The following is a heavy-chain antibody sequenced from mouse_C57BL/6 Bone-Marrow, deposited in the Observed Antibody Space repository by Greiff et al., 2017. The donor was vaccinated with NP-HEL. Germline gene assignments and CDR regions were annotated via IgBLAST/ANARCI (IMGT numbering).Heavy chain of an antibody. CDR2: IDPSDSYT. CDR3: ARDYGGYFDV. CDR1: GYTFTSYW. J-gene: IGHJ1*03. Sequence: VQLQQPGAELVRPGTSVKLSCKASGYTFTSYWMHWVKQRPGQGLEWIGVIDPSDSYTNYNQKFKGKATLTVDTSSSTAYMQLSSLTSEDSAVYYCARDYGGYFDVWGTGTTVTVSS. D-gene: IGHD1-1*01. V-gene: IGHV1-59*01.